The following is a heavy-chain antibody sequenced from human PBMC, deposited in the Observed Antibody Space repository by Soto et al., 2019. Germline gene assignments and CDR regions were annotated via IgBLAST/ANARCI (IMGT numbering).Heavy chain of an antibody. Sequence: EVQLLQSGGGLVQPGGSLTLSCGVSGFPFAPSTMSWVRQAPGKGLEWVSTISVSVGSTYSADFVQGPFTVSSDISDNTLFLRMTSLTADDTAVYFCAKRDVPHTTSNAYFYDQWGRGVLVTVSS. CDR1: GFPFAPST. D-gene: IGHD1-26*01. CDR3: AKRDVPHTTSNAYFYDQ. V-gene: IGHV3-23*01. J-gene: IGHJ4*02. CDR2: ISVSVGST.